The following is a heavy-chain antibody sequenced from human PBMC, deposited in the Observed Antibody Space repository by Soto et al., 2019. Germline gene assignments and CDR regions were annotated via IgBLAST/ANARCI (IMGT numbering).Heavy chain of an antibody. D-gene: IGHD1-1*01. J-gene: IGHJ4*02. Sequence: GGSLRLSCAASGFTFSSYAMSWVRQAPGKGLEWVSAISGSGGSTYYADSVKGRFTISRDNSKNTLYLQMNSLRAEDTAVYYCAQWPLEPTAFFDYWGQGTLVTVSS. CDR1: GFTFSSYA. CDR3: AQWPLEPTAFFDY. V-gene: IGHV3-23*01. CDR2: ISGSGGST.